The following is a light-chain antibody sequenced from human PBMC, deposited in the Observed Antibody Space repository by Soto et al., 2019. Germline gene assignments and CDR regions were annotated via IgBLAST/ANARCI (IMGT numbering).Light chain of an antibody. J-gene: IGLJ1*01. CDR3: HSYTRSSTYV. V-gene: IGLV2-14*01. Sequence: QSVLTQPASVCGSPGQSITISCTGTSSDVGGYNYVSWYQQHPGKAPKLVIYDVSNRPSGVSNRFSGSKSGNTASLTISGLQAEDEADYYCHSYTRSSTYVFGTGTKVTVL. CDR2: DVS. CDR1: SSDVGGYNY.